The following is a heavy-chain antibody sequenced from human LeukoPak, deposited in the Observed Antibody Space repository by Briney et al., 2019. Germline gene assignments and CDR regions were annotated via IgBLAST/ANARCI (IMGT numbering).Heavy chain of an antibody. CDR2: ISGSDGST. D-gene: IGHD5-24*01. J-gene: IGHJ4*02. V-gene: IGHV3-23*01. CDR1: GFTFSSYA. Sequence: GGSLRLSCAASGFTFSSYAMSWVRQAPGKGLGWVSAISGSDGSTYYADSVKGRFTISRDNSKNTLYLQMNSLRAEDTAVYYCAKGGRFEMATTWPFDYWGQGTLVTVSS. CDR3: AKGGRFEMATTWPFDY.